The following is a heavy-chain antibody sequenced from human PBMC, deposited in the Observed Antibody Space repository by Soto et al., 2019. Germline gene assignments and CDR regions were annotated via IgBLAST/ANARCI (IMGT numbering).Heavy chain of an antibody. CDR1: GFTFSSYW. CDR2: IKQDGSEK. D-gene: IGHD6-19*01. Sequence: EVQLVESGGGLVQPGGSLRLSCAASGFTFSSYWMNWVRQAPGKGLEWVANIKQDGSEKNYVDSVKGRFTISRDNAKNSLYLQMNSLRDEDTAVYYCARGSSGWYEVDYWGQGTLVTVSS. J-gene: IGHJ4*02. V-gene: IGHV3-7*02. CDR3: ARGSSGWYEVDY.